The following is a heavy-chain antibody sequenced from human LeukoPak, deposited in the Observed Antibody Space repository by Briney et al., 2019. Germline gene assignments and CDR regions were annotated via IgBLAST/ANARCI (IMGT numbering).Heavy chain of an antibody. Sequence: SVKVSCKASGGTFSSYAISWVRQAPGQGLEWMGGIIPIFGTANYARKFQGRVTITADKSTSTAYMELSSLRSEDTAVYYCAREGGGDPFDYWGQGTLVTVSS. CDR2: IIPIFGTA. D-gene: IGHD2-21*02. CDR1: GGTFSSYA. V-gene: IGHV1-69*06. CDR3: AREGGGDPFDY. J-gene: IGHJ4*02.